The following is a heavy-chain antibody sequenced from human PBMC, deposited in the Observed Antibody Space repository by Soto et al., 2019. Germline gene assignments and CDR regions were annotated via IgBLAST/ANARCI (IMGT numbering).Heavy chain of an antibody. CDR2: IYYSGST. CDR3: ARRYGWAFDI. V-gene: IGHV4-59*08. J-gene: IGHJ3*02. D-gene: IGHD3-16*01. Sequence: QVQLQESGPGLVKPSETLSLTCTVSGGFISSYYWSWIRQPPGKGLEWIGYIYYSGSTNYNPSLKSRVTISVDTSKNQFSLKLSSVTAADTAVYYCARRYGWAFDIWGQGTMVTVSS. CDR1: GGFISSYY.